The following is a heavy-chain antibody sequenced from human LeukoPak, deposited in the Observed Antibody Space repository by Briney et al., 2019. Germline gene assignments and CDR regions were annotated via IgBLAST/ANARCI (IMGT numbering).Heavy chain of an antibody. CDR2: ISNDGGIK. J-gene: IGHJ4*02. CDR1: GFAFSNYY. V-gene: IGHV3-30*03. D-gene: IGHD3-9*01. Sequence: QAGGSLRLSCAASGFAFSNYYMHWVRQAPGKGLEWVALISNDGGIKYHGDSVRGRFTPSRDNSESILYLQMNSLRPEDTAVYYCAREILSGYSDYWGQGTLVTVAS. CDR3: AREILSGYSDY.